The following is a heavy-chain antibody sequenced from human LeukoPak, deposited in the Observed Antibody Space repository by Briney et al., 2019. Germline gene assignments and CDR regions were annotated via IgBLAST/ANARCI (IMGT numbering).Heavy chain of an antibody. CDR1: GYTFTGYY. CDR3: ARGGPLEWAPDAFDL. J-gene: IGHJ3*01. Sequence: GASVKVSCKASGYTFTGYYMQWVRQAPGQGLEWMGWISPQNTGTNYAQKFQDRVTMTRDTSIRTAYMVLIRLKSDDTAVFYCARGGPLEWAPDAFDLWGQGTMVTVSS. CDR2: ISPQNTGT. D-gene: IGHD1-1*01. V-gene: IGHV1-2*02.